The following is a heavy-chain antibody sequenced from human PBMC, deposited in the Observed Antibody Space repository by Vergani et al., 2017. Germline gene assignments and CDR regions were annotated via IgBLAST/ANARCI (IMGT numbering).Heavy chain of an antibody. Sequence: VQLVESGGGLVQPGGSLRLSCAASGFTFSSYAMHWVRQAPGKGLEWVAVISYDGSNKYYADSVKGRFTISRDNSKNSLYLQMNSLRAEDTAVYYCARDGGYSGYWSDYWGQGTLVTVSS. CDR3: ARDGGYSGYWSDY. CDR2: ISYDGSNK. CDR1: GFTFSSYA. V-gene: IGHV3-30-3*01. D-gene: IGHD5-12*01. J-gene: IGHJ4*02.